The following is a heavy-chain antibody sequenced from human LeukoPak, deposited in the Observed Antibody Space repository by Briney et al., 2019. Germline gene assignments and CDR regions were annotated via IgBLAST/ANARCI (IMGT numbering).Heavy chain of an antibody. CDR3: ARVFGYYYYYLDV. D-gene: IGHD3-3*01. V-gene: IGHV3-7*01. Sequence: GGSLRLACAGTGFSFNSFYMNWVRQVPGKGLEWVATIDKDGNEEHYVESVKGRFTISRDNAGNSLFLEMNSLRAEDTAVYYCARVFGYYYYYLDVWGKGTPVIISS. CDR2: IDKDGNEE. CDR1: GFSFNSFY. J-gene: IGHJ6*03.